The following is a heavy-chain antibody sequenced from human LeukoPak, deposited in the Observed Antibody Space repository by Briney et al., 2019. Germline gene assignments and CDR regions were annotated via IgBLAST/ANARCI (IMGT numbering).Heavy chain of an antibody. CDR2: ISADGSVT. J-gene: IGHJ5*02. CDR1: GFTFSRYR. CDR3: ATAGGDGSRMGFDP. V-gene: IGHV3-74*01. D-gene: IGHD2-15*01. Sequence: GGSLRLSCADSGFTFSRYRMHWVRQTPGKGLVWVSCISADGSVTRYADSVKGRFTISRDNTKSTLYLQMHSLRAEDTAAYYCATAGGDGSRMGFDPWGQGTLVTVSS.